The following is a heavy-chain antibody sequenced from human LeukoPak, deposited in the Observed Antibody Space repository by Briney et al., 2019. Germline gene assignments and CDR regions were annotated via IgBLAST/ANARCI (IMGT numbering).Heavy chain of an antibody. J-gene: IGHJ6*02. Sequence: TGGSLRLSCAASGFTVSSNYMSWVRQAPGKGLEWVAVIWYDGSNKYYADSVKGRFTISRDNSKNTLYLQMNSLRAEDTAVYYCARATSVGMDVWGQGTTVTVSS. CDR3: ARATSVGMDV. CDR1: GFTVSSNY. CDR2: IWYDGSNK. V-gene: IGHV3-33*08.